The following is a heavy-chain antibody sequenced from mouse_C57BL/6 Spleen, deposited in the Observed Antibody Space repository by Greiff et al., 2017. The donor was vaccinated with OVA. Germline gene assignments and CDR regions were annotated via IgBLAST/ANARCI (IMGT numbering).Heavy chain of an antibody. V-gene: IGHV1-82*01. D-gene: IGHD2-4*01. CDR3: ARDDYDDGYGPFDY. J-gene: IGHJ2*01. Sequence: QVQLKESGPELVKPGASVKISCKASGYAFSSSWMNWVKQRPGKGLEWIGRIYPGDGDTNYNGKFKGKATLTADKSSSTAYMQLSSLTSEDSAVYFCARDDYDDGYGPFDYWGQGTTLTVSS. CDR2: IYPGDGDT. CDR1: GYAFSSSW.